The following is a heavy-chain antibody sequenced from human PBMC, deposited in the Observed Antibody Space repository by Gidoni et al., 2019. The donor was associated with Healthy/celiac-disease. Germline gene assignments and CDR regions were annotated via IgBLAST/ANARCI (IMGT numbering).Heavy chain of an antibody. CDR1: GFTVSSNY. V-gene: IGHV3-53*04. Sequence: EVQLVESGGGLVQPGGSLRLSCAASGFTVSSNYMSWVRQAPGKGLEWVSVIYSGGSTYYADSVKGRFTISRHNSKNTLYLQMNSLRAEDTAVYYCATQSVGYYYDSRLDYWGQGTLVTVSS. CDR2: IYSGGST. J-gene: IGHJ4*02. CDR3: ATQSVGYYYDSRLDY. D-gene: IGHD3-22*01.